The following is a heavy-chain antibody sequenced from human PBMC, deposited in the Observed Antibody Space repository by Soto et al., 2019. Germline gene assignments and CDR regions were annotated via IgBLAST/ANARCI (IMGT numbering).Heavy chain of an antibody. Sequence: KSSETLSLTCAVSGGSISSGGYSWSWIRQPPGKGLEWLGYIYHSGSTYYNPSLKSRVTRSIDMSKNQFSLRLSSVTAADTALYYCARTTAVPNTLRSRYFFDFWGQGPLVTVSS. J-gene: IGHJ4*02. CDR2: IYHSGST. CDR3: ARTTAVPNTLRSRYFFDF. CDR1: GGSISSGGYS. V-gene: IGHV4-30-2*02. D-gene: IGHD1-7*01.